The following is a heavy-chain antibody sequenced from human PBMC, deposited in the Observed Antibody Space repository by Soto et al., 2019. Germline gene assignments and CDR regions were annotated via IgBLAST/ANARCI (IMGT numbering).Heavy chain of an antibody. D-gene: IGHD2-15*01. CDR1: GFTFSSYS. J-gene: IGHJ4*02. V-gene: IGHV3-48*01. CDR2: ISSSSSTI. CDR3: ARGRGYCSGGSCYRLLDY. Sequence: PGGSLRLSCAASGFTFSSYSMNWVRQAPGKGLEWVSYISSSSSTIYYADSVKGRFTISRDNAKNSLYLQMNSLRSEDTAVYYCARGRGYCSGGSCYRLLDYWGQGTLVTVSS.